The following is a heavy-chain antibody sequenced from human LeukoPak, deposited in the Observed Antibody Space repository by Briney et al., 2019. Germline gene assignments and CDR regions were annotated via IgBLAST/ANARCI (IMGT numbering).Heavy chain of an antibody. D-gene: IGHD6-19*01. CDR2: ISGSGGST. CDR1: GFTFSSYA. J-gene: IGHJ6*02. Sequence: QPGGSLRLSCAASGFTFSSYAMSWVRQAPGKGLEWVSAISGSGGSTYYADSVKGRFTISRDGSKNTLYLQMNSLRAEDTAVYYCAREEVLLAVITLNYYYGMDVWGQGTTVTVSS. V-gene: IGHV3-23*01. CDR3: AREEVLLAVITLNYYYGMDV.